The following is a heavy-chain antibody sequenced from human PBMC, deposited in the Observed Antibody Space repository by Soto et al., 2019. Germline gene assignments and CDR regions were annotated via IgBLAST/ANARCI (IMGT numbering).Heavy chain of an antibody. V-gene: IGHV3-49*04. J-gene: IGHJ4*02. CDR2: ITSKAYGATT. CDR1: GFSFGDYA. D-gene: IGHD6-19*01. Sequence: EVQLVESGGGLVQPGRSLRLSCTASGFSFGDYAMNWVRQAPGKGLEWVGFITSKAYGATTKYAASVEGRFTISRDDSKGIAYLQMNSLKTEDTAVYYWTRGIDVSGWSFGYWGQGTLVTVSS. CDR3: TRGIDVSGWSFGY.